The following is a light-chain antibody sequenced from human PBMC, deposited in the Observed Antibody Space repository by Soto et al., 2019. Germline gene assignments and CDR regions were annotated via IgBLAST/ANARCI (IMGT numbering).Light chain of an antibody. CDR3: QQYNDWRLLT. CDR2: GAS. J-gene: IGKJ4*01. CDR1: QSVSSH. Sequence: EVVMTQSPATLSVSPGDRATLSCRASQSVSSHLAWYQQKPGQAPRLLIYGASTRASGVPARFSGSGSGTEFTLTISSLQSEDFGIYYCQQYNDWRLLTFGGGTKVEI. V-gene: IGKV3-15*01.